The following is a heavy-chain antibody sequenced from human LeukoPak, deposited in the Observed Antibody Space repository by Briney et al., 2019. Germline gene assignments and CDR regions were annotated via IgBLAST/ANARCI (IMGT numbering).Heavy chain of an antibody. CDR1: GGTFSSYA. CDR2: IIPSFGTA. CDR3: ARVRYYDSSGYQRREGVYYYYYMDV. V-gene: IGHV1-69*05. D-gene: IGHD3-22*01. J-gene: IGHJ6*03. Sequence: SVKVSCKASGGTFSSYAISWVRQAPGQGLEWMGGIIPSFGTANYAQKFQGRVTITTDESTSTAYMELSSLRSEDTAVYYCARVRYYDSSGYQRREGVYYYYYMDVWGKGTTVTVSS.